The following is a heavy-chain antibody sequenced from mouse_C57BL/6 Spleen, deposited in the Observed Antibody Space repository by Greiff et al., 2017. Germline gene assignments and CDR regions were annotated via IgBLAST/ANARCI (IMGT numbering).Heavy chain of an antibody. Sequence: QVQLQQSGAELVRPRASVTLSCKASGYTFTDYEMHWVKQTPVHSLEWIGAIDPETGGTAYNQKFKGKAILTADKSSSTAYMELRSLTSEDSAVYYCTRQDGSSPFDYWGQGTTLTVSS. J-gene: IGHJ2*01. CDR1: GYTFTDYE. CDR3: TRQDGSSPFDY. D-gene: IGHD1-1*01. CDR2: IDPETGGT. V-gene: IGHV1-15*01.